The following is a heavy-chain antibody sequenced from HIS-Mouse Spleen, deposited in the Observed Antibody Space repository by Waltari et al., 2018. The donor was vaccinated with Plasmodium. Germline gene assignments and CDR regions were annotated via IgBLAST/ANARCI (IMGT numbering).Heavy chain of an antibody. D-gene: IGHD4-17*01. CDR1: GGSFSGYS. V-gene: IGHV4-34*01. Sequence: QVQLQPWGAGLLKPSETLSLTCAVYGGSFSGYSWSWIRQPPGKGLEWIGEINHSGSTNYNPSLKSRVTISVDTSKNQFSLKLSSVTAADTAVYYCARTGDYGGNSWGQGTLVTVSS. J-gene: IGHJ4*02. CDR2: INHSGST. CDR3: ARTGDYGGNS.